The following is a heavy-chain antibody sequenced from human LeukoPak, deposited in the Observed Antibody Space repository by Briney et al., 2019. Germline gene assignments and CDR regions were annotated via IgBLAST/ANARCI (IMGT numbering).Heavy chain of an antibody. Sequence: PGGSLRLSCAVSGFTFGNYDMTWVRQAPGKGLEWVSGISGSHYNTNYADSVKGRFTISRDNSKNTLYLQMDSLRVDDTAVYYCAKGSLDGWLVTYRYFDNWGQGTLVTVSS. V-gene: IGHV3-23*01. CDR3: AKGSLDGWLVTYRYFDN. CDR1: GFTFGNYD. CDR2: ISGSHYNT. J-gene: IGHJ4*02. D-gene: IGHD6-19*01.